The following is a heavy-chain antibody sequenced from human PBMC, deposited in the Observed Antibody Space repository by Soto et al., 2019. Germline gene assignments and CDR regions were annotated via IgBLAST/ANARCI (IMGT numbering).Heavy chain of an antibody. CDR2: IYYSGST. J-gene: IGHJ5*02. CDR3: ARLHFVSCGYDYVLTWFAL. Sequence: SETLSLTCTVSGGSISSSSYYWGWIRQPPGKGLEWIGSIYYSGSTYYNPSLKSRVTISVDTSKNQFSLKLSSVTAADTAVYYCARLHFVSCGYDYVLTWFALWARRTLVT. V-gene: IGHV4-39*01. D-gene: IGHD3-22*01. CDR1: GGSISSSSYY.